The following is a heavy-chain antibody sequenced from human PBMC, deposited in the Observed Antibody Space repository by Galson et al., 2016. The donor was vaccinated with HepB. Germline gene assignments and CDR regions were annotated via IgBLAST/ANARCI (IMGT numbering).Heavy chain of an antibody. V-gene: IGHV3-73*01. J-gene: IGHJ2*01. D-gene: IGHD1-14*01. Sequence: SLRLSCAASGISFSGSSMQWVRQSSGKGLEWVGRIRTRTNTYATAYAASVKGRFTISRNDAANTAYLQRESLRIDDTGIYYCTRTRPGGTGDFDPWGRGTLVTVSS. CDR2: IRTRTNTYAT. CDR1: GISFSGSS. CDR3: TRTRPGGTGDFDP.